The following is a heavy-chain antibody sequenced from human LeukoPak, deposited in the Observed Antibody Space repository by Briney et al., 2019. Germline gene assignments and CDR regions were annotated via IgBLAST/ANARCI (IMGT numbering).Heavy chain of an antibody. D-gene: IGHD3-10*01. J-gene: IGHJ4*02. V-gene: IGHV3-33*01. Sequence: GRSLRLSCAASGFTFSSYGMHWVRQAPGKGLAWVAVIWYDGSNKYYADSVKGRFTISRDNSKNTLYLQMNSLRAEDTAVYYCARDRAYYYGSGINYWGQGTLVTVSS. CDR3: ARDRAYYYGSGINY. CDR1: GFTFSSYG. CDR2: IWYDGSNK.